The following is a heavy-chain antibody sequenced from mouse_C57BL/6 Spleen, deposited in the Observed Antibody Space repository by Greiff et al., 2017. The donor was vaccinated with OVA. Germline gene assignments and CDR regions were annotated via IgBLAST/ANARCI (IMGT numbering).Heavy chain of an antibody. D-gene: IGHD3-2*02. V-gene: IGHV1-50*01. CDR2: IDPADSYT. J-gene: IGHJ4*01. CDR1: GYTFTSYW. Sequence: QVQLQQPGAELVKPGASVKLSCKASGYTFTSYWMQWVKQRPGQGLEWIGEIDPADSYTNYNQKFKGKATLTVDTSSRTAYMQLSSLTSEDSAVYYCARMRLDSSGYRYAMDYWGQGTSVTVSS. CDR3: ARMRLDSSGYRYAMDY.